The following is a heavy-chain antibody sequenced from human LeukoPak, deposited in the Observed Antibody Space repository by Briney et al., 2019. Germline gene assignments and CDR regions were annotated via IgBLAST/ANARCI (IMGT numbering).Heavy chain of an antibody. D-gene: IGHD6-19*01. Sequence: SETLSLTCAVYSGSFNGYYWSWIRQFPGKGLEWIGEINDSGNTNYNPSPKSRVALSVDTSKNQFSLRLGSVTAADTAVYYCARRLVNDADSQVSDDWGQGILVTVSS. CDR3: ARRLVNDADSQVSDD. J-gene: IGHJ4*02. CDR2: INDSGNT. CDR1: SGSFNGYY. V-gene: IGHV4-34*01.